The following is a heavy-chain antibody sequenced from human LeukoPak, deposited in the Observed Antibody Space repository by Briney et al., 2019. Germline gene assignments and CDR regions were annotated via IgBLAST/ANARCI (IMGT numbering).Heavy chain of an antibody. CDR3: ARVTAGVADH. V-gene: IGHV3-7*05. CDR2: INEDGSER. Sequence: GGSLRLSCVTFGFNFPIFWMTWVRQAPGKGLEWVANINEDGSERNYVDSVQGRFTISRDNTRKSLYLQLNNLRHEDTAMYYCARVTAGVADHWGQGTLVTVSS. J-gene: IGHJ4*02. CDR1: GFNFPIFW. D-gene: IGHD6-13*01.